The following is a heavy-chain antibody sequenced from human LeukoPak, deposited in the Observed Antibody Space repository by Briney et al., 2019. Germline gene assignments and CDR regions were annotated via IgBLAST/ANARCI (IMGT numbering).Heavy chain of an antibody. D-gene: IGHD6-13*01. CDR1: GFSFSTYA. J-gene: IGHJ3*02. CDR3: ARDRPLAAAGAFDI. Sequence: LPGRTLRLSCAASGFSFSTYAIHWVRQAPGKGLEWVAVTSYDGNNKYYADSVKGRFTISRDNAKNSLYLQMNSLRAEDTAVYYCARDRPLAAAGAFDIWGQGTMVTVSS. CDR2: TSYDGNNK. V-gene: IGHV3-30*03.